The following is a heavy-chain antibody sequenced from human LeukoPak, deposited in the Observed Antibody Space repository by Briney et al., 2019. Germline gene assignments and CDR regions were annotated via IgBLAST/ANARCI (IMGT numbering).Heavy chain of an antibody. CDR2: ISAYNGDT. CDR3: ARDTALIITPGGPDY. D-gene: IGHD3-10*01. CDR1: GYIFASYG. V-gene: IGHV1-18*01. Sequence: ASVKVSCKVSGYIFASYGISWVRQAPGQGLEWMGWISAYNGDTKYAQNLPGRVTLTTDTSTGTAYMELRSLTSDDTALYYCARDTALIITPGGPDYWGRGTLITVSS. J-gene: IGHJ4*02.